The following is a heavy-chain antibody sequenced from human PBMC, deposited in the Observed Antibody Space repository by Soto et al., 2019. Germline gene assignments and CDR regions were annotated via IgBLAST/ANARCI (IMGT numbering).Heavy chain of an antibody. V-gene: IGHV4-59*08. CDR2: IYYSGST. Sequence: SETLSLTCAVYGGSFSGYYWTWIRQPPGKGLEWIGDIYYSGSTNYNPSLKSRVTISVDTSKNQFSLKLNSVTAADTAVYYCARRWGGALDYWGQGTLVTVSS. CDR3: ARRWGGALDY. J-gene: IGHJ4*02. D-gene: IGHD3-16*01. CDR1: GGSFSGYY.